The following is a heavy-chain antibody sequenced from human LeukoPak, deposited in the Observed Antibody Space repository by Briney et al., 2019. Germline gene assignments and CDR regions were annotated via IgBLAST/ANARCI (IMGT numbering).Heavy chain of an antibody. Sequence: SVKVSCKASGGTFSSYAISWVRQAPGQGLEWMGRIIPIFGTAIYAQKFQGRVTITTDESTSTAYMELSSLRSEDTAVYYCARDPGDTAMGDAFDIWGQGTMVTVSS. CDR3: ARDPGDTAMGDAFDI. J-gene: IGHJ3*02. CDR1: GGTFSSYA. D-gene: IGHD5-18*01. V-gene: IGHV1-69*05. CDR2: IIPIFGTA.